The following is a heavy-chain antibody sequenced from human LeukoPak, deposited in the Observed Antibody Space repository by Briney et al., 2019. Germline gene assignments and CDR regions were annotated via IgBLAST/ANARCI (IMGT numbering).Heavy chain of an antibody. Sequence: SGGSLSLSCAVSGLIFRSYWMSWVRQAPGKGRECGANINQDGSEKYFVLSVKGRFTISRDNAKNSLHLQMNTLRAADTAVYYCARERDGRVFDYWGQGTLVTVSS. CDR3: ARERDGRVFDY. V-gene: IGHV3-7*01. D-gene: IGHD5-24*01. CDR2: INQDGSEK. J-gene: IGHJ4*02. CDR1: GLIFRSYW.